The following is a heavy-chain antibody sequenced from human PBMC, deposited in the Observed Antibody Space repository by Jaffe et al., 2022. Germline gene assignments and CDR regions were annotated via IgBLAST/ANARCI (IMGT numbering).Heavy chain of an antibody. J-gene: IGHJ4*02. CDR1: GGSISSGSYY. V-gene: IGHV4-61*02. CDR3: ARFPPGVDYGDYGDDY. Sequence: QVQLQESGPGLVKPSQTLSLTCTVSGGSISSGSYYWSWIRQPAGKGLEWIGRIYTSGSTNYNPSLKSRVTISVDTSKNQFSLKLSSVTAADTAVYYCARFPPGVDYGDYGDDYWGQGTLVTVSS. D-gene: IGHD4-17*01. CDR2: IYTSGST.